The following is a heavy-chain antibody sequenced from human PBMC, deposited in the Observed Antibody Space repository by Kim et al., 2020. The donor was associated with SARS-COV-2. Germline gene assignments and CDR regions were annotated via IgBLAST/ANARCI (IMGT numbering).Heavy chain of an antibody. Sequence: GGSLRLSCAASGFTFSSYAMSWVRQAPGKGLEWVSAISGSGGSTYYADSVKGRFTISRDNSKNTLYLQMNSLRAEDTAVYYCAKVKGLRMIVVVQKPDAFDIWGQGTMVTVSS. CDR2: ISGSGGST. V-gene: IGHV3-23*01. D-gene: IGHD3-22*01. J-gene: IGHJ3*02. CDR3: AKVKGLRMIVVVQKPDAFDI. CDR1: GFTFSSYA.